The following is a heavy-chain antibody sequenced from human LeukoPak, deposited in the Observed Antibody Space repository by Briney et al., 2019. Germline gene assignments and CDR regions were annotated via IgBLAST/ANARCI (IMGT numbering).Heavy chain of an antibody. J-gene: IGHJ4*02. CDR3: ARDKSLADPYFFDY. V-gene: IGHV1-2*02. CDR2: INPNSGGA. CDR1: GYTFTGYY. Sequence: ASVKVSCKASGYTFTGYYMHWVRQAPGQGLEWMGWINPNSGGANYAQKFQGRVTLTRDTSISAAYMDLHSLRSDDTAVYFCARDKSLADPYFFDYWGQGTLVTVSS.